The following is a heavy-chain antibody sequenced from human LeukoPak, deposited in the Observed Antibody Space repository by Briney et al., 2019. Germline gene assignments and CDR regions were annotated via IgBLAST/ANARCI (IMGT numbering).Heavy chain of an antibody. CDR3: ARSGAARYLTN. V-gene: IGHV4-34*01. CDR2: INHSGST. J-gene: IGHJ4*02. Sequence: PSETLSLTCAVYGGSFSGYYWSWIRQPPGKGLEWIGEINHSGSTNDNPSLKSRVTISVDTSKNQFSLKLSSVTAADTAVYYCARSGAARYLTNWGQGTLVTVSS. D-gene: IGHD2/OR15-2a*01. CDR1: GGSFSGYY.